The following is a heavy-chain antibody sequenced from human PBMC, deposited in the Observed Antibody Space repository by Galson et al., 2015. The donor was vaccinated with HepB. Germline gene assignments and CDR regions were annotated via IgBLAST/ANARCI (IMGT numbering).Heavy chain of an antibody. V-gene: IGHV3-11*06. D-gene: IGHD6-6*01. J-gene: IGHJ4*02. CDR3: ARDHRRIATRLRPGLAAEAPDY. Sequence: SLRLSCAASGLAFSEYYMSWIRQAPGKGLEWVSYISSSSTYTKSADPVKGRFTISRDTAKNSVYLQMNSLRAEDTAVYYCARDHRRIATRLRPGLAAEAPDYWGQGILVTVSS. CDR1: GLAFSEYY. CDR2: ISSSSTYT.